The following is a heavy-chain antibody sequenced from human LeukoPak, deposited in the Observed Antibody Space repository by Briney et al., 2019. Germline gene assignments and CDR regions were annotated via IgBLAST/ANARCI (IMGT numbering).Heavy chain of an antibody. V-gene: IGHV3-53*01. Sequence: GGSLRLSCAASGFTVSNSYMSWVRQAPGKGLEWVSVISSGGNTYYADSVKGRFTISRDNSKNTLYLQMNSLRAEDTAVYYCATYDSSGYYYYYGMDVWGQGTTVTVSS. J-gene: IGHJ6*02. CDR1: GFTVSNSY. D-gene: IGHD3-22*01. CDR2: ISSGGNT. CDR3: ATYDSSGYYYYYGMDV.